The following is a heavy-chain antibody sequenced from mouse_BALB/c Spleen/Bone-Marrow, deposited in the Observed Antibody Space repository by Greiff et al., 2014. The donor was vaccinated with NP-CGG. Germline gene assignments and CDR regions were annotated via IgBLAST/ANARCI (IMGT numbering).Heavy chain of an antibody. CDR2: ITNGGDNT. CDR3: VRHKNYYAMDY. V-gene: IGHV5-12-1*01. Sequence: VQLQQSGGGLVKPGGSLKLSCAASGFAFSRYDMSWVRQTPEKRLEWVAYITNGGDNTYYPDTVKGRFTISRDNAQNTLYLQMSSLKSEDTAMYYCVRHKNYYAMDYWGQGTSVTVSS. CDR1: GFAFSRYD. J-gene: IGHJ4*01.